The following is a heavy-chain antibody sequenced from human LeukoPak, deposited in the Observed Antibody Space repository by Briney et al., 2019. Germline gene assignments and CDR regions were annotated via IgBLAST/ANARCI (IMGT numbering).Heavy chain of an antibody. CDR3: ARGARITMVRGVITEGYYYYYMDV. CDR1: GGTFSSYA. Sequence: SVTVSCTASGGTFSSYANSWVRHAPGQGLEWMGGIIPIFGTANYAQTFQGRVTITTDESTRTAYMELSSLRSEDTAVYYCARGARITMVRGVITEGYYYYYMDVWGKGTTVTVSS. V-gene: IGHV1-69*05. D-gene: IGHD3-10*01. CDR2: IIPIFGTA. J-gene: IGHJ6*03.